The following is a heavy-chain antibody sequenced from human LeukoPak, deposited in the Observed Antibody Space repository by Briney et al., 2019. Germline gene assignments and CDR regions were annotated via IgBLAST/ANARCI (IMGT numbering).Heavy chain of an antibody. Sequence: GRSLRLSCAASGFTFNTYGMQWVRQAPGKGLEWVSIIWYDGSQKYYADSVKGRFTSSRDNSKNTLYLQMNSLRAEDTAVYYCARDLPYGISDYPPGIWGQGTLVTVSS. D-gene: IGHD3-22*01. CDR2: IWYDGSQK. V-gene: IGHV3-33*01. CDR1: GFTFNTYG. CDR3: ARDLPYGISDYPPGI. J-gene: IGHJ4*02.